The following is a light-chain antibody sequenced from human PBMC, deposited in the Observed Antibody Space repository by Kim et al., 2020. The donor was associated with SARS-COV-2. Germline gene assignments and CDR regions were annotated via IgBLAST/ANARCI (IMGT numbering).Light chain of an antibody. V-gene: IGKV1-27*01. CDR3: QKYNSAPRM. J-gene: IGKJ1*01. CDR2: AAS. Sequence: ASLGDRVTITCRASQGISNYLAWYQQKPGKVPKLLIYAASTLQSGVPSRFSGSGSGTDFTLTISSLQPEDVATYYCQKYNSAPRMFGQGTKVDIK. CDR1: QGISNY.